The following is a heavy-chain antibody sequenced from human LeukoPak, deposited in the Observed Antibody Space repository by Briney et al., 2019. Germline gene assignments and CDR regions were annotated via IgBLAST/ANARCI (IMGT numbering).Heavy chain of an antibody. D-gene: IGHD6-13*01. CDR2: IYTSGST. CDR3: ARGEIAAAGLPGRFDP. Sequence: SETLSLTCTVSGGSISSGGYYWSWIRQPAGKGLEWIGRIYTSGSTNYNPSLKSRVTISVDTSKNQFSLKLSSVTAADTAVYYCARGEIAAAGLPGRFDPWGQGTLVTVSS. V-gene: IGHV4-61*02. J-gene: IGHJ5*02. CDR1: GGSISSGGYY.